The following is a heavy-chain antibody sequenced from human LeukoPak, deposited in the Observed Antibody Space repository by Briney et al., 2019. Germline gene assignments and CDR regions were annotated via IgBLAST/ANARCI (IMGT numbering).Heavy chain of an antibody. V-gene: IGHV3-30*02. D-gene: IGHD3-3*01. Sequence: GGSLRLSCAASGFIFSSYGMHWVRQAPGKGLEWVAFIRYDGSNKYYADSVRGRFTISRDDSKDTLYLQMNSLRGDDTAVYYCAKGSGYYTYNWFDPWGQGTLVTASS. CDR3: AKGSGYYTYNWFDP. J-gene: IGHJ5*02. CDR2: IRYDGSNK. CDR1: GFIFSSYG.